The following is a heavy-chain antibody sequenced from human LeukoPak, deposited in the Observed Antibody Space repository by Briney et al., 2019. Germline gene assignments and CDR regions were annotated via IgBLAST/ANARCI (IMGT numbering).Heavy chain of an antibody. V-gene: IGHV3-23*01. D-gene: IGHD5-24*01. J-gene: IGHJ3*02. CDR3: ANYPYREMDDAFDI. CDR1: TFTFGSIA. CDR2: TSGSGGRT. Sequence: GQSMRPSWLVDTFTFGSIAIRWVSPVERNWLGWVAATSGSGGRTYYADSVKGRFTISRDNSKNTLYLQMNSLRAEDTAVYYCANYPYREMDDAFDIWGQGTMVTVSS.